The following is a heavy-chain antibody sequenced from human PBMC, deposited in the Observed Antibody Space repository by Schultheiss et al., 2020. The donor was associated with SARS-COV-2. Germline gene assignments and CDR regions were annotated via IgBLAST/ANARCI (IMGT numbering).Heavy chain of an antibody. Sequence: ASVKVSCKASGGTFSSYAISWVRQAPGQGLEWMGIINPNSGNTGYAQKFQGRVTMTRNTSISTAYMELSSLRSDDTAVYYCARSKRAYSYAYLDYWGQGTLVTVSS. D-gene: IGHD5-18*01. CDR3: ARSKRAYSYAYLDY. CDR1: GGTFSSYA. V-gene: IGHV1-8*02. J-gene: IGHJ4*02. CDR2: INPNSGNT.